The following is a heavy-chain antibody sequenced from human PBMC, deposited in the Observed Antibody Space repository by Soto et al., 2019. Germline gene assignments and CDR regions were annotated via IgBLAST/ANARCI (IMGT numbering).Heavy chain of an antibody. J-gene: IGHJ5*02. CDR1: GSSISGFY. CDR2: IYATGTT. Sequence: SETLSLTCTVSGSSISGFYWSWIRQSAGKGLEWIGRIYATGTTNYNPSLKSRVMISVDKAKKQFSLQLRTVTAADTAVYYCVRDGTKALRDWFDPWGQGISVTVSS. V-gene: IGHV4-4*07. CDR3: VRDGTKALRDWFDP. D-gene: IGHD1-1*01.